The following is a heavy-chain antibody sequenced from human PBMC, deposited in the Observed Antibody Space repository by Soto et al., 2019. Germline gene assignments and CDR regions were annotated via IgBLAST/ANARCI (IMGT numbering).Heavy chain of an antibody. J-gene: IGHJ6*02. CDR2: IDPSYGST. CDR1: GYSFTSYY. Sequence: QVQLVQSGAELKKPGASVNLSCEASGYSFTSYYIYWVRQPPGQGLEWMAIIDPSYGSTDFARNFQGRVTLTTDTSTSTVYMELRGLTSEDTAVYFCERAPSSNSPYYGMDVWGQGTTVTVSS. V-gene: IGHV1-46*01. D-gene: IGHD5-18*01. CDR3: ERAPSSNSPYYGMDV.